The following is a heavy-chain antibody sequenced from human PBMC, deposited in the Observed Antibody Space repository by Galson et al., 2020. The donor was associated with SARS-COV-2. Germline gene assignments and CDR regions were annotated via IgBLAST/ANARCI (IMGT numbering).Heavy chain of an antibody. CDR3: AREVEWFGEPYYFDY. Sequence: QLGESLKISCAASGFTFSSYGMHWVRQAPGKGLEWVAVISYDGSNKYYADSVKGRFTISRDNSKNTLYLQMNSLRAEDTAVYYCAREVEWFGEPYYFDYWGQGTLVTVSS. V-gene: IGHV3-30*03. CDR1: GFTFSSYG. J-gene: IGHJ4*02. D-gene: IGHD3-10*01. CDR2: ISYDGSNK.